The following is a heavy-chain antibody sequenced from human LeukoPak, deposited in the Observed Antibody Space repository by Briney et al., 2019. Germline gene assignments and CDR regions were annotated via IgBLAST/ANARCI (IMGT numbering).Heavy chain of an antibody. Sequence: SETLSLTCTVSGGSISSSSYYWGWIRQPPGKGLEWIGSIYYSGSTYYNPSLKSRVTISVDTSKNQFSLKLSSVTAADTAVYYCARGITSSSDYWGQGTLVTVSS. J-gene: IGHJ4*02. D-gene: IGHD6-6*01. CDR3: ARGITSSSDY. CDR1: GGSISSSSYY. CDR2: IYYSGST. V-gene: IGHV4-39*07.